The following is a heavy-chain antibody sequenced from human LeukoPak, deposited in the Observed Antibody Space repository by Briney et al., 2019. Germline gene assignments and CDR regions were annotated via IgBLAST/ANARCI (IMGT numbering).Heavy chain of an antibody. CDR2: IYSGGST. D-gene: IGHD5-12*01. CDR3: AREYGGYRVYYFDY. J-gene: IGHJ4*02. Sequence: GGSLRLSCAASGFTVSSNYMSWVRQAPGKGLEWVSVIYSGGSTYYADSVKGRFTISRDNSKNTLYLQMNSLRAEDTAVYYCAREYGGYRVYYFDYWGQGTLVTVSS. V-gene: IGHV3-66*01. CDR1: GFTVSSNY.